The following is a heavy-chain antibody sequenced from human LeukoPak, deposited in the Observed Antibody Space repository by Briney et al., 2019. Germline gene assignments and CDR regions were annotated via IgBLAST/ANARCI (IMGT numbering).Heavy chain of an antibody. Sequence: ASVKVSCKASGYTFTSYYMHWVRQAPGQGLEWMGIINLSGGSTNYAQKLQDRVTMTRDTSTSTVYMELSSLRSEDTAVYYCARDPRYGSGQTWFDPWGQGTLVTVSS. V-gene: IGHV1-46*01. CDR1: GYTFTSYY. CDR2: INLSGGST. D-gene: IGHD3-10*01. CDR3: ARDPRYGSGQTWFDP. J-gene: IGHJ5*02.